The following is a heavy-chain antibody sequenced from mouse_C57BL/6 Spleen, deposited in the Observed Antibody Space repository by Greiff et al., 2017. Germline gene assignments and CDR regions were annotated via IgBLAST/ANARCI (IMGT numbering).Heavy chain of an antibody. CDR1: GFNIKDDY. CDR2: IDPENGDT. Sequence: EVQLQQSGAELVRPGASVKLSCTASGFNIKDDYMHWVKQRPEQGLEWIGWIDPENGDTEYASKFQGKATITEDTSSNTAYLQLSSLTSEDTAVYYCTTRGDRDFDYWGQGTTLTVSS. CDR3: TTRGDRDFDY. D-gene: IGHD3-3*01. V-gene: IGHV14-4*01. J-gene: IGHJ2*01.